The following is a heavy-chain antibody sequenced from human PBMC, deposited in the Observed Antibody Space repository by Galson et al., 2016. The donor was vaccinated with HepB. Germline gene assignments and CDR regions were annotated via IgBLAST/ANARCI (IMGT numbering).Heavy chain of an antibody. V-gene: IGHV4-30-4*01. D-gene: IGHD2-2*01. Sequence: LSLTCTVSGGSISSADYNWSWIRQPPGKGLEWIGHIYHSGSSYHNPSLKSRVSISLETSKNQFSLKLTSVTAADTAVYYCAREDTVVVPATPRNKYYYYGLDVWGQGTTVTVSS. CDR1: GGSISSADYN. J-gene: IGHJ6*02. CDR3: AREDTVVVPATPRNKYYYYGLDV. CDR2: IYHSGSS.